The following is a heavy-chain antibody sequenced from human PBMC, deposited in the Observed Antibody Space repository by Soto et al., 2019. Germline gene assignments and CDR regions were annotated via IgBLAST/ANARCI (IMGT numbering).Heavy chain of an antibody. J-gene: IGHJ4*02. CDR1: GYTFTSYD. Sequence: QVQLVQSGAEVKKPGASVKVSCNASGYTFTSYDINWVRQATGQGREWMGWMNPNSGNTGYAQKFQGRVTMTTNTSISTAYMELSSLRSEDTAVYYCARGPPTRSGQQLDYWGQGTLVTVSS. D-gene: IGHD6-13*01. CDR2: MNPNSGNT. V-gene: IGHV1-8*01. CDR3: ARGPPTRSGQQLDY.